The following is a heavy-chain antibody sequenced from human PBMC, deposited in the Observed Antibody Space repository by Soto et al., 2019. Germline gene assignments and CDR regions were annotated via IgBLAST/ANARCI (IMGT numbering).Heavy chain of an antibody. CDR2: IWYDGSNK. CDR1: CFTFSSYG. J-gene: IGHJ6*02. V-gene: IGHV3-33*01. CDR3: ARVRTDSSSGYQCTHHYYYYGMVV. Sequence: PGGSLRLSCPPSCFTFSSYGMHWVRQAPGKGLEWVAVIWYDGSNKYYADSVKGRFTISRDNSKNTLYLQMNSLRAEDTAVYYCARVRTDSSSGYQCTHHYYYYGMVVWGQGTTVTVSS. D-gene: IGHD6-13*01.